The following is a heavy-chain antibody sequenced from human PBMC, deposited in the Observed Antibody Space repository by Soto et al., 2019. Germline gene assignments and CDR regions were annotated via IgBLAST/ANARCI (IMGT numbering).Heavy chain of an antibody. J-gene: IGHJ4*02. D-gene: IGHD1-26*01. V-gene: IGHV3-15*05. Sequence: EVQLVESGGGLVKPGGSLRLSCAASGFTFSNAWRTWVRQPPGKGLEWVGQIKSEPDGGTIDYATPVKGRFTISRDDSKNTLYLQMNNLNTEDTGVYYCTTSWEWEKLYFDYWGQGTLVTVSS. CDR1: GFTFSNAW. CDR2: IKSEPDGGTI. CDR3: TTSWEWEKLYFDY.